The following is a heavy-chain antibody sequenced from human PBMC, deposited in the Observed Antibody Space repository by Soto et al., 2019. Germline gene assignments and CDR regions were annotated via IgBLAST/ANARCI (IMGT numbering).Heavy chain of an antibody. CDR2: IYHSGST. V-gene: IGHV4-4*02. J-gene: IGHJ6*02. Sequence: SETLSLTCAVSGGSIGSSNWWSWVRQPPGKGLEWIGEIYHSGSTNYNPSLKSRVTISVDKSKNQFSLKLSSVTAADTAVYYCARDLVGSDGGAIERITIFGVVIMRRDYYYYGMDVWGQGTTVTVSS. CDR3: ARDLVGSDGGAIERITIFGVVIMRRDYYYYGMDV. D-gene: IGHD3-3*01. CDR1: GGSIGSSNW.